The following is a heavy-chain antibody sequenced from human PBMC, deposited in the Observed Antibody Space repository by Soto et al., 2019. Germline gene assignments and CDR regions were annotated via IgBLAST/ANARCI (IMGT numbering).Heavy chain of an antibody. V-gene: IGHV1-69*01. CDR1: GGTFSSYA. CDR3: ARSTYYYDSSGYYNFDY. D-gene: IGHD3-22*01. J-gene: IGHJ4*02. Sequence: QVQLVQSGAEVKKPGSSVKVSCKASGGTFSSYAISWVRQAPGQGLEWMGGIIPIFGTANYAQKFQGRVTITADESTRTAYMELSSLRSEDTAVYYCARSTYYYDSSGYYNFDYWGQGTLVTVSS. CDR2: IIPIFGTA.